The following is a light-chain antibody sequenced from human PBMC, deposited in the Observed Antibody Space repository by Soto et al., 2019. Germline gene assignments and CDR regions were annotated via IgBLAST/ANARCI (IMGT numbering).Light chain of an antibody. CDR1: QSVLSSSNNKNY. J-gene: IGKJ4*01. CDR2: WAS. V-gene: IGKV4-1*01. CDR3: HQHYTTPPT. Sequence: DIVMTQSPDSLSVSLGERATINCKSSQSVLSSSNNKNYLAWYQQKPGQPPKVVIYWASTRGSGVPDRFSGSGSGTDFTLTISSLQAEDVAVYYCHQHYTTPPTFGGGTKVDIK.